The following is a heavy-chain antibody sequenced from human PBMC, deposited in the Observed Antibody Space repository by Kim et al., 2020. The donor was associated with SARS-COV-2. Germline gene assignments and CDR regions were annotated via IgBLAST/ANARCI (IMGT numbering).Heavy chain of an antibody. V-gene: IGHV3-15*01. D-gene: IGHD3-22*01. J-gene: IGHJ4*02. CDR3: TTDDSSGRDFDY. CDR2: IKSKTDGGTT. Sequence: GGSLRLSCAASGFTFSNAWMSWVRQAPGKGLEWVGRIKSKTDGGTTDYAAPVKGRFTISRDDSKNTLYLQMNSLKTEDTAVYYCTTDDSSGRDFDYWGQGTLVTVSS. CDR1: GFTFSNAW.